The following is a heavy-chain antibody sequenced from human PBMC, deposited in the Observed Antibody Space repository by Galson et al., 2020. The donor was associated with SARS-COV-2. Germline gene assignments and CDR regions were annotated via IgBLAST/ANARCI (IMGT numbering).Heavy chain of an antibody. D-gene: IGHD3-22*01. CDR2: ISSSSSSI. Sequence: GGSLRLSCVASGFILGTYSVSWLRQAPGKGLEWVSYISSSSSSIYYADSVKGRFTISRDNAKNSLYLQMNSLRDEDTAVYYCATEDKYYYDSSGYSTDYWGQGTLVTVSS. CDR3: ATEDKYYYDSSGYSTDY. CDR1: GFILGTYS. V-gene: IGHV3-48*02. J-gene: IGHJ4*02.